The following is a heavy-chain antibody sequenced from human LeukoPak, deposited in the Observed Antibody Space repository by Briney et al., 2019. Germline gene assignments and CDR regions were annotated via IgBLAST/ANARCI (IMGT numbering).Heavy chain of an antibody. CDR3: ARAVGTFPYYYYYYGMDV. CDR1: GFTFDDYG. J-gene: IGHJ6*02. CDR2: INWNGGST. Sequence: GGSLRLSCAASGFTFDDYGMSWVRQAPGKGLEWVSGINWNGGSTGYADSVKGRFTISRDNAKNSLYLQMNSLRAEDTVLYHCARAVGTFPYYYYYYGMDVWGQGTTVTVSS. V-gene: IGHV3-20*01. D-gene: IGHD3-16*01.